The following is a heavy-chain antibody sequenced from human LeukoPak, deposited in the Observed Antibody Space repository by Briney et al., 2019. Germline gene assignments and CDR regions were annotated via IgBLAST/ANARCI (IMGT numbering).Heavy chain of an antibody. J-gene: IGHJ5*02. CDR2: ISGSGTNT. V-gene: IGHV3-23*01. CDR3: AKRRHYYGSGDYYRDP. D-gene: IGHD3-10*01. Sequence: QPGGSLRLSCAASGFTFSTYAMSWVRQAPGEGLEWVSSISGSGTNTYYADSVKGRFTISRDNSRNLLFLQMSSLRVEDTAVYYCAKRRHYYGSGDYYRDPWGQGTLVTVSS. CDR1: GFTFSTYA.